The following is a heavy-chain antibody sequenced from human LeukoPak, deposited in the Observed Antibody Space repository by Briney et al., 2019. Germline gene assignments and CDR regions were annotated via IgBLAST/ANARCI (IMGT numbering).Heavy chain of an antibody. CDR1: GGSFSGYY. CDR3: ARANRTDYYYGMDV. J-gene: IGHJ6*04. Sequence: PSETLSLTCAVYGGSFSGYYWSWIRQTPGKGLEWIGEINHSGSTNYNPSLKSRVTISVDTSKNQFSLKLSSVTAADTAVYYCARANRTDYYYGMDVWGKGTTVTVSS. V-gene: IGHV4-34*01. D-gene: IGHD1-14*01. CDR2: INHSGST.